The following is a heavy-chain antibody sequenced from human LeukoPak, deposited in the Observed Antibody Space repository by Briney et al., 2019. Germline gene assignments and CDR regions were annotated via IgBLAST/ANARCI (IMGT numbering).Heavy chain of an antibody. CDR1: GYTFTSYA. J-gene: IGHJ4*02. Sequence: ASVKVSCKASGYTFTSYAMHWVRQAPGQRLEWMGWINAGNGNTKYSQEFQGRVTITRDTSASTAYMELSSLRSEDMAVYYCARGALGDFWSGYRSYYFDYWGQGTLVTVSS. CDR3: ARGALGDFWSGYRSYYFDY. D-gene: IGHD3-3*01. V-gene: IGHV1-3*03. CDR2: INAGNGNT.